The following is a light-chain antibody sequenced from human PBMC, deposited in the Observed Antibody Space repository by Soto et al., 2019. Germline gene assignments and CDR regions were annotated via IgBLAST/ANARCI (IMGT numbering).Light chain of an antibody. CDR1: SSDVGAYNY. V-gene: IGLV2-14*03. CDR2: DVS. Sequence: QSALTQPASVSGSPGQSITISCTGTSSDVGAYNYVSWYQQHPGTAPKLMIYDVSNRPSGISNRFSGSKSGNTASLTISGLQAGDEADYYCSSYTSSTLVFGGGTKVTVL. J-gene: IGLJ2*01. CDR3: SSYTSSTLV.